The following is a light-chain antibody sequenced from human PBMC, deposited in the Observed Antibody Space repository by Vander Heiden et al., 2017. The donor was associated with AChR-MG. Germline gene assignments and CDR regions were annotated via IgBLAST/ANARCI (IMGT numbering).Light chain of an antibody. CDR3: AAWDDSLNGFVV. CDR1: SSNFGSNT. Sequence: QSVLTQPPSASGTPGQRVTISCSGSSSNFGSNTVNWYQQLPGTAPKLLIYSNNQRPSGVPDRFSGSKSGTSASLAISGLQSEDEADYHCAAWDDSLNGFVVFGGGTKLTVL. J-gene: IGLJ2*01. V-gene: IGLV1-44*01. CDR2: SNN.